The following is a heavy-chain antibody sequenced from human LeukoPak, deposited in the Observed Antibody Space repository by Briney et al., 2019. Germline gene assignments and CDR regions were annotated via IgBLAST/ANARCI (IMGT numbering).Heavy chain of an antibody. CDR2: INHSGST. CDR1: GGSFSGYY. V-gene: IGHV4-34*01. CDR3: ASGSVVVAANNWFDP. D-gene: IGHD2-15*01. Sequence: PSETLSLTCAVYGGSFSGYYWSWIHQPPGKGLEWIGEINHSGSTNYNPSLKSRVTISVDTSKNQFSLKLSSVTAADTAVYSCASGSVVVAANNWFDPWGQGTLVTVSS. J-gene: IGHJ5*02.